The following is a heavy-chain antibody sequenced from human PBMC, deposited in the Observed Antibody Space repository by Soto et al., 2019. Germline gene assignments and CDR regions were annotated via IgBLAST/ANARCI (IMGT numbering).Heavy chain of an antibody. J-gene: IGHJ4*02. Sequence: GASVKVSCKASGYTFITCGISWVRQGPGQGLEWMGWISTYNGNTNYAQKLQGRVTMTTDTSTSTAYMELRGLRSDDTAVYYCVRDLDGSGSYYTDYWGQRTLVTVSS. D-gene: IGHD3-10*01. CDR2: ISTYNGNT. V-gene: IGHV1-18*01. CDR3: VRDLDGSGSYYTDY. CDR1: GYTFITCG.